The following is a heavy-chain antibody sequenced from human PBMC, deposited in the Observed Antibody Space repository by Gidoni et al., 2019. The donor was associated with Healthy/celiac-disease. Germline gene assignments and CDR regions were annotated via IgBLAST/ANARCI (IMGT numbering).Heavy chain of an antibody. Sequence: EVQLVESGGGWVKPGRSLRLCCAAPGSTFSNAWLSLVRQATGKGLEWVGRSKSKTDGGTTDYAAPVKGRFTISRDDSKNSLYLQMNSLKTEDTAVYYCTTNGWDYYDSSGYGDYWGHGTLVTVSS. CDR1: GSTFSNAW. J-gene: IGHJ4*01. V-gene: IGHV3-15*01. CDR2: SKSKTDGGTT. D-gene: IGHD3-22*01. CDR3: TTNGWDYYDSSGYGDY.